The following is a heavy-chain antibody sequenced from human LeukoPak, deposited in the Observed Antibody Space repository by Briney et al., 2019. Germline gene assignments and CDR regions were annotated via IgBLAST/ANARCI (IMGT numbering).Heavy chain of an antibody. CDR1: GFTFGDYA. CDR3: TRDHKGYGDYWIYYYYYGMDV. D-gene: IGHD4-17*01. J-gene: IGHJ6*02. Sequence: GGSLRLSCTASGFTFGDYAMSWVRQAPGKGREWVGFIRSKAYGGTTEYAASVKGRFTISRDDSKSIAYLQMNSLKPEDTAVYYCTRDHKGYGDYWIYYYYYGMDVWGQGATVTVSS. V-gene: IGHV3-49*04. CDR2: IRSKAYGGTT.